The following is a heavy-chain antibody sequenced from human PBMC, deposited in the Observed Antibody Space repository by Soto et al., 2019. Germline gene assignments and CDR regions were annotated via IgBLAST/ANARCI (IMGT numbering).Heavy chain of an antibody. CDR3: ATNPGGGGY. CDR2: IYSGGYT. CDR1: GFTVSNNY. J-gene: IGHJ4*02. D-gene: IGHD3-10*01. V-gene: IGHV3-53*01. Sequence: EVQLVESGGGLIQPGGSLRLSCAVSGFTVSNNYMSWVRQAPGKGLEGVSVIYSGGYTAYGDSVKGRFTISRDNSKNTPSLQMNRRETDVSAVFYGATNPGGGGYWGQGTLVTVSS.